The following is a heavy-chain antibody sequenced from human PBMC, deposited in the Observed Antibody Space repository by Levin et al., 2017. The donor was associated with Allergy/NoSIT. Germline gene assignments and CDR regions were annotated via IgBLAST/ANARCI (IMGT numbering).Heavy chain of an antibody. CDR2: ISAYNGNT. CDR3: ARDPDSRRRIVPALTFGGDGMDV. Sequence: ASVKVSCKASGYTFTSYGISWVRQAPGQGLEWMGWISAYNGNTNYAQKLQGRVTMTTDTSTSTAYMELRSLRSDDTAVYYCARDPDSRRRIVPALTFGGDGMDVWGQGTTVTVSS. CDR1: GYTFTSYG. V-gene: IGHV1-18*01. J-gene: IGHJ6*02. D-gene: IGHD2-2*01.